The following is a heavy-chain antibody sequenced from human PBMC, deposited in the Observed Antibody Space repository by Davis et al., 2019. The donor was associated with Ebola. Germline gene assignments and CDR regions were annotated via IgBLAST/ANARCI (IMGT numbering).Heavy chain of an antibody. V-gene: IGHV3-7*03. CDR3: ARDKAAAASFDAFDI. J-gene: IGHJ3*02. CDR2: IKQDGSEK. D-gene: IGHD6-13*01. Sequence: PGGSLRLSCAASGFTFSSYWMSWVRQAPGKGLEWVAIIKQDGSEKYYVDSVKGRFSISRDNAKNSLYLQMNSLRAEDTAVYYCARDKAAAASFDAFDIWGQGTMVTVSS. CDR1: GFTFSSYW.